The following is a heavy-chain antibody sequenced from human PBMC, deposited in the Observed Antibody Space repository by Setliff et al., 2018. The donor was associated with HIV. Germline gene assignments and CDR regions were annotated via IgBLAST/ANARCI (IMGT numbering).Heavy chain of an antibody. Sequence: SETLSLTCSVSRGSISSGGYYWSWIRQHPGKGLEWIGYIYYSGSTYYSPSLKSRVTMSVDTSKNQFSLKLSSVTAADTAVYYCARGTRIYYGSGKLYYYGMDVWGQGTTVTVSS. V-gene: IGHV4-31*03. D-gene: IGHD3-10*01. CDR1: RGSISSGGYY. J-gene: IGHJ6*02. CDR2: IYYSGST. CDR3: ARGTRIYYGSGKLYYYGMDV.